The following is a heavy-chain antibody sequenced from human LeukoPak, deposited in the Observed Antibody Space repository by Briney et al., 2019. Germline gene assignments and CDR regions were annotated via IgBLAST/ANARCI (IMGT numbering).Heavy chain of an antibody. D-gene: IGHD2-2*02. V-gene: IGHV1-2*04. J-gene: IGHJ5*02. CDR2: INPNSGGT. CDR1: GYTFTGYY. Sequence: GASAKVSCKASGYTFTGYYMHWVRQAPGQGLEWMGWINPNSGGTNYAQKFQGWVTMTRDTSISTAYMELSRLRSDDTAVYYCARDRRIPRESSNWFDPWGQGALVTVSS. CDR3: ARDRRIPRESSNWFDP.